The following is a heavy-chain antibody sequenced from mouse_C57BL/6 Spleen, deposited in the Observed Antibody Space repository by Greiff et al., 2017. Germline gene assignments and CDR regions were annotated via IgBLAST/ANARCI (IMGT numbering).Heavy chain of an antibody. CDR1: GYAFTNYL. V-gene: IGHV1-54*01. CDR3: ARSQLRLNFDY. CDR2: INPGSGGT. D-gene: IGHD3-2*02. Sequence: VQLVESGAELVRPGTSVKVSCKASGYAFTNYLIEWVKQRPGPGLEWIGVINPGSGGTNYNEKFKGKATLTADKSSSTAYMQLSSLTSEDSAVYFCARSQLRLNFDYWGQGTTRTVSS. J-gene: IGHJ2*01.